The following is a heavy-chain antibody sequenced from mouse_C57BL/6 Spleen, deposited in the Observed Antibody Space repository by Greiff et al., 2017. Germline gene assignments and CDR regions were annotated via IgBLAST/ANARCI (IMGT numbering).Heavy chain of an antibody. Sequence: EVKVVESGEGLVKPGGSLKLSCAASGFTFSSYAMSWVRQTPEKRLEWVAYISSGGDYIYYADTVKGRFTISRDNARNTLYLQMSSLKSEDTAMYYCTRDQLGRGARDYWGQGTSVTVSS. D-gene: IGHD4-1*02. J-gene: IGHJ4*01. CDR1: GFTFSSYA. CDR3: TRDQLGRGARDY. V-gene: IGHV5-9-1*02. CDR2: ISSGGDYI.